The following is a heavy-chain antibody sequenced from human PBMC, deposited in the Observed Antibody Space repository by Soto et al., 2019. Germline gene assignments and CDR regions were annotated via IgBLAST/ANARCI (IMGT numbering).Heavy chain of an antibody. CDR2: IIPSFGTA. CDR3: ARDPGSTAMVRPLYYYGMDV. J-gene: IGHJ6*02. V-gene: IGHV1-69*01. D-gene: IGHD5-18*01. CDR1: GGTFSSYA. Sequence: QVQLVQSGAEVKKPGSSVKVSCKASGGTFSSYAISWVRQAPGHGLEWMGGIIPSFGTANYAQKFQGRVTITADESTSTAYMELSSLRSEDTAVYYCARDPGSTAMVRPLYYYGMDVWGQGTTVTVSS.